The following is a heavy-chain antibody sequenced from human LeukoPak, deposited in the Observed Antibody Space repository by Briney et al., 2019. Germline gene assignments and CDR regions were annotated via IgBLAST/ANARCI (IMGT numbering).Heavy chain of an antibody. D-gene: IGHD3-10*01. Sequence: PSETLSLTCTVSGGSISSYYWSWIRQSPGKGLECIGYIHYTGSTNYNPSLKSPVTISVETSKNQFSLKLKSVTAADTAVYYCARGGYSGSGNDFRFDPWGQGTLVTVSS. J-gene: IGHJ5*02. CDR3: ARGGYSGSGNDFRFDP. CDR1: GGSISSYY. CDR2: IHYTGST. V-gene: IGHV4-59*01.